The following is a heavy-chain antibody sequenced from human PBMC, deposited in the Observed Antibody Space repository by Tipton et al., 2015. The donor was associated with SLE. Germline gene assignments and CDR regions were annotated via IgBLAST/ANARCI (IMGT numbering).Heavy chain of an antibody. CDR3: ARWDYYGGRLRSFDI. CDR1: GYTFANFW. V-gene: IGHV5-51*01. J-gene: IGHJ3*02. Sequence: QLVQSGAEVKKPGESLKISCRVSGYTFANFWISWVRQTPGKGLEWMGFIYPGDSDTTYSPSFEGQVTISADRSTTTAYLQWGSLKASDTAMYFCARWDYYGGRLRSFDIWGQGTRVTVSS. CDR2: IYPGDSDT. D-gene: IGHD4-23*01.